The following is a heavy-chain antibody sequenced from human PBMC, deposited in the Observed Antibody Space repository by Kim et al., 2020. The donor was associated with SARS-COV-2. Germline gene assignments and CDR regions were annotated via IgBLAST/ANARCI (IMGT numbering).Heavy chain of an antibody. D-gene: IGHD6-19*01. J-gene: IGHJ6*02. CDR2: ISSSSSTI. V-gene: IGHV3-48*02. CDR1: GFTFSSYS. Sequence: GGSLRLSCAASGFTFSSYSMNWVRQAPGKGLEWVSYISSSSSTIYYADSVKGRFTISRDNAKNSLYLQMNSLRDEDTAVYYCARASRSSGWRLYYYGMDVWGQGTTVTVSS. CDR3: ARASRSSGWRLYYYGMDV.